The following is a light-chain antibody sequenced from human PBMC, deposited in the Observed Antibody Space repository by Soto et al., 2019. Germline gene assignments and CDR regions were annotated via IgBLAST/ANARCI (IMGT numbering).Light chain of an antibody. J-gene: IGKJ4*01. CDR1: QDISHY. CDR2: DAS. CDR3: QQSDDLPLT. Sequence: DIQMTPSPSSLSASVGDRVTITCQASQDISHYLNWYQQKPGKAPKVLIYDASNLQAGVPSRFSGSGSGTDFTFTISSLQPEDIGTYFCQQSDDLPLTFGGGTKVEIK. V-gene: IGKV1-33*01.